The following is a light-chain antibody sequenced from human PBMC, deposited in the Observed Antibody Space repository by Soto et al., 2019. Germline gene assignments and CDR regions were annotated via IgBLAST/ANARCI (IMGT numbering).Light chain of an antibody. J-gene: IGKJ2*01. CDR2: DAS. V-gene: IGKV3-11*01. Sequence: EIVLTQSPATLSLSPGERATLSCRASQSVSTCLAWYQQKPGQAPRLLISDASNRATGIPARFSGSRSGTDFTLTISRLETEDFAVYYWQQLSNWLPYTLGQGTELEI. CDR3: QQLSNWLPYT. CDR1: QSVSTC.